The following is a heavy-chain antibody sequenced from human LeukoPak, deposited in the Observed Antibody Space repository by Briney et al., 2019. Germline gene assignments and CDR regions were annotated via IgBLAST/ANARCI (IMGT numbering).Heavy chain of an antibody. J-gene: IGHJ3*02. CDR3: ARTPHHNWNYEGPDAFDI. D-gene: IGHD1-7*01. Sequence: SETLSLTCTVSGGSISSGSYYWSWIRQPAGKGLEWIGRIYTSGSTNYNPSLKSRVTISVDTSKNQFSLKLSSVTAADTAVYYCARTPHHNWNYEGPDAFDIWGQGTMVTVSS. CDR2: IYTSGST. CDR1: GGSISSGSYY. V-gene: IGHV4-61*02.